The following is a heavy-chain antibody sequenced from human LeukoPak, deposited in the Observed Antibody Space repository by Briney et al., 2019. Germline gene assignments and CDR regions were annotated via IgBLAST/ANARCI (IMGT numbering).Heavy chain of an antibody. D-gene: IGHD3-3*01. J-gene: IGHJ5*02. Sequence: PGGSLRLSCAASGFTFSSYSMNWVRQAPGKGLEWVSSISSSSSYIYYADSVKGRFTISRDNAKNSLYLQMNSLRAEDTAVYYCARDREGGYDFWSGYGANWFDPWGQGTLVTVSS. V-gene: IGHV3-21*01. CDR2: ISSSSSYI. CDR3: ARDREGGYDFWSGYGANWFDP. CDR1: GFTFSSYS.